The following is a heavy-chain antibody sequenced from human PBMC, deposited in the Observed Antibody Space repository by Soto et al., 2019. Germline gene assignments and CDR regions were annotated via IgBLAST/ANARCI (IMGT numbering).Heavy chain of an antibody. J-gene: IGHJ6*03. D-gene: IGHD3-10*01. CDR3: ARRTYYYGSGSYYYYYYMDV. CDR2: VYHSGST. Sequence: QVQLQESGPGLVKPSGTLSLTCAVSSGSISSSNWWSWVRQPPGKGLEWIGEVYHSGSTNYNPSLTSRVTISVDKSENQFSVKLSSVTAADTAVYYCARRTYYYGSGSYYYYYYMDVWCKGPTVTVSS. V-gene: IGHV4-4*02. CDR1: SGSISSSNW.